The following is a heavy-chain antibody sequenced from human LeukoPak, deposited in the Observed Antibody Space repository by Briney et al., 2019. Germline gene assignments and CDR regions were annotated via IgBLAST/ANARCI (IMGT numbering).Heavy chain of an antibody. CDR1: GGSISSSSYY. CDR3: ARHVRRYFDWLLRFDP. J-gene: IGHJ5*02. D-gene: IGHD3-9*01. V-gene: IGHV4-39*01. CDR2: IYYSGST. Sequence: SETLSLTCTVSGGSISSSSYYWGWIRQPPGKGLEWIGSIYYSGSTYYNPSLKSRVTISVDTSKNQFSLKLSSVTAADTAVYYCARHVRRYFDWLLRFDPWGQGTLVTVSS.